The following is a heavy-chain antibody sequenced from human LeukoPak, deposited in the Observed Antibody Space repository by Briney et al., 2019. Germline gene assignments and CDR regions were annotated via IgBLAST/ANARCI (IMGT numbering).Heavy chain of an antibody. CDR3: ARRENDY. J-gene: IGHJ4*02. CDR1: GYTFTGYY. V-gene: IGHV1-2*02. CDR2: INPNSGDT. Sequence: ASVKVSCKASGYTFTGYYIHWVRQAPGQGLEWMGWINPNSGDTNYAPKFQGRVTMTRDTSISTAYMELSRLRSDDTAVYYCARRENDYWGQGTLDTVSS.